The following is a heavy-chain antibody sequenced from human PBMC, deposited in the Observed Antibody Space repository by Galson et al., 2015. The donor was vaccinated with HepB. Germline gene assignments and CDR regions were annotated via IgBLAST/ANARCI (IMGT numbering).Heavy chain of an antibody. D-gene: IGHD2-15*01. V-gene: IGHV1-18*01. J-gene: IGHJ5*02. CDR2: ISAYNVNT. CDR1: GYTFTSYG. Sequence: SVKVSCKASGYTFTSYGISWVRQAPGQGLEWMGWISAYNVNTNYAQKLQGRVTMTTDTSTSTAYMELRSLRSDDTAVYYCARAGESYCSGGSCYVNWFDPWGQGTLVTVSS. CDR3: ARAGESYCSGGSCYVNWFDP.